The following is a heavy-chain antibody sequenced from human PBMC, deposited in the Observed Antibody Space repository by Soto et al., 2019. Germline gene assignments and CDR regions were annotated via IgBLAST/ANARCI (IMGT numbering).Heavy chain of an antibody. D-gene: IGHD3-10*01. CDR1: GYAFTSYD. Sequence: GSVKESFKACGYAFTSYDINLVRRATGQGLEWMGWMNTNSGNTGYAQKFQGRVTMTRNTSISTAYMELSSLRSEDAAVYYCARVLPRVIYYYGMDVWGQGTPVTVSS. J-gene: IGHJ6*02. CDR3: ARVLPRVIYYYGMDV. V-gene: IGHV1-8*01. CDR2: MNTNSGNT.